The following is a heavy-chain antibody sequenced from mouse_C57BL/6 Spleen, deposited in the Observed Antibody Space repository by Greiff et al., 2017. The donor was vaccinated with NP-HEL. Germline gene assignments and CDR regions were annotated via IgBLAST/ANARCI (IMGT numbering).Heavy chain of an antibody. V-gene: IGHV1-50*01. CDR2: IDPSDSYT. J-gene: IGHJ3*01. CDR3: ARTDGYYRFAY. CDR1: GYTFTSYW. D-gene: IGHD2-3*01. Sequence: VQLQQPGAELVKPGASVKLSCKASGYTFTSYWMQWVKQRPGQGLEWIGEIDPSDSYTNYNQKFKGKATLTVDTSSSTAYMQLSSLRSEGSAVYYCARTDGYYRFAYWGQGTLVTVSA.